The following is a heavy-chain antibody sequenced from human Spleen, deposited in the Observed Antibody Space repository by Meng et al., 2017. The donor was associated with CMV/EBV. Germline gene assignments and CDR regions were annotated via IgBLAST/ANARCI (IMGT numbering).Heavy chain of an antibody. CDR2: ISGSGGST. V-gene: IGHV3-23*01. J-gene: IGHJ1*01. CDR3: AHDPYDSPEYFQH. D-gene: IGHD3-22*01. Sequence: CAASGFTFSSYAMSWVRQAPGKGLEWVSAISGSGGSTYYADSVKGRFTISRDNSKNTLYLQMNSLRAEDTAVYYCAHDPYDSPEYFQHWGQGTLVTVSS. CDR1: GFTFSSYA.